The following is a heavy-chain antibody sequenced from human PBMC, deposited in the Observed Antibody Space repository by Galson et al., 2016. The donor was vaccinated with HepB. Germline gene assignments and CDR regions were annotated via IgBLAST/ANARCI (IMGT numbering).Heavy chain of an antibody. Sequence: SLRLSCAGSGLSLSPYAMSWGRQAPGKGLEWVSGISASGGSKTYADSVRGRFIISRDNSNSKLFLQMNSLTTEDTAIYFCAKDRLSGHGDYSWGIFDIWGRGTEVTVSS. J-gene: IGHJ3*02. CDR3: AKDRLSGHGDYSWGIFDI. CDR1: GLSLSPYA. D-gene: IGHD4-17*01. V-gene: IGHV3-23*01. CDR2: ISASGGSK.